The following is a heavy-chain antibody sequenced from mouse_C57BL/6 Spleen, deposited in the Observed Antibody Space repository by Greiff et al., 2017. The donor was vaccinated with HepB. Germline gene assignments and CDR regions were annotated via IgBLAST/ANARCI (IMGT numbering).Heavy chain of an antibody. CDR3: ARNYGNYFDY. J-gene: IGHJ2*01. Sequence: EVQLVESGGGLVKPGGSLKLSCAASGFTFSDYGMHWVRQAPEKGLEWVAYISSGSSTIYYVDTVKGRFTISRDNAKNTLFLQMTSLRSEDTAMYYCARNYGNYFDYWGQGTTLTVSS. V-gene: IGHV5-17*01. CDR2: ISSGSSTI. CDR1: GFTFSDYG. D-gene: IGHD2-1*01.